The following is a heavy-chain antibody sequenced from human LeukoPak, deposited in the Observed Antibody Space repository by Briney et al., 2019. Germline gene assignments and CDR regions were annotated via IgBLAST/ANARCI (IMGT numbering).Heavy chain of an antibody. CDR1: GFTFSSYS. J-gene: IGHJ4*02. CDR3: ARVDSGYSGYGPFLN. V-gene: IGHV3-21*01. Sequence: PGRSLRLSCAASGFTFSSYSMDWVRQAPGKGLEWVSSISSSSSYIYYADSVKGRFTISRDNAKNSLYLQMNSLRAEDTAVYYCARVDSGYSGYGPFLNWGQGTLVTVSS. D-gene: IGHD5-12*01. CDR2: ISSSSSYI.